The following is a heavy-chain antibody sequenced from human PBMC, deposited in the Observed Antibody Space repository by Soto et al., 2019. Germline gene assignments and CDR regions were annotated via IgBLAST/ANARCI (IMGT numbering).Heavy chain of an antibody. Sequence: GASVKVSCKASGYIFTSYGISWVRQAPGQGLEWMGWISAYNGNTNYAQKLQGRVTMTTDTSTSTAYMELRSLRSDDTAVYYCARETGIPPFDAFDSWGQGTMVTVSS. V-gene: IGHV1-18*01. CDR2: ISAYNGNT. D-gene: IGHD7-27*01. CDR1: GYIFTSYG. J-gene: IGHJ3*02. CDR3: ARETGIPPFDAFDS.